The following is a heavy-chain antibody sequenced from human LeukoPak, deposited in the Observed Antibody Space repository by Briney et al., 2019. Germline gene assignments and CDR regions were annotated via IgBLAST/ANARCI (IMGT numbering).Heavy chain of an antibody. CDR3: ARDMWELIYYYYYMDV. Sequence: SVKVSCKASGGTFSSYAISWVRQAPGQGLEWMGRIIPIFGTANYAQKFQGRVTITTDESTSTAYMELSSLRSEDTAVYYCARDMWELIYYYYYMDVWGKGTTVTVSS. D-gene: IGHD1-26*01. CDR1: GGTFSSYA. CDR2: IIPIFGTA. J-gene: IGHJ6*03. V-gene: IGHV1-69*05.